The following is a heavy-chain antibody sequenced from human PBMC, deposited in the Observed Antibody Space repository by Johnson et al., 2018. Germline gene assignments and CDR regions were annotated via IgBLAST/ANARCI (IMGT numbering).Heavy chain of an antibody. J-gene: IGHJ1*01. CDR2: ISSSSSYI. CDR1: GFTFSSYS. CDR3: TTVSPPSNCRGGSCYTPRYFQH. Sequence: VQLVQSGGGLVKPGGSLRLSCAASGFTFSSYSMNWVRQAPGKGLEWVSSISSSSSYIYYADSVKGRFTISRDNAKNSLYLKMNRLKTADTAVYYCTTVSPPSNCRGGSCYTPRYFQHWGQGTLVTVSS. D-gene: IGHD2-15*01. V-gene: IGHV3-21*03.